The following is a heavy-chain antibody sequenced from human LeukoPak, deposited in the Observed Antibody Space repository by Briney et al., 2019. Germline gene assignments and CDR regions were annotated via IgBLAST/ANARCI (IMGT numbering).Heavy chain of an antibody. V-gene: IGHV3-30*18. J-gene: IGHJ4*02. CDR2: ISYDGSNK. CDR1: GFTFSSYG. Sequence: PGRSLRLSCAASGFTFSSYGMHWVRQAPGKGLEWVAVISYDGSNKYYADSVKGRFTISRDNSKNTLYLQMNSLRAEDTAVYYCAKMAYSSGYYSNYWGQGTLVTVSS. D-gene: IGHD3-22*01. CDR3: AKMAYSSGYYSNY.